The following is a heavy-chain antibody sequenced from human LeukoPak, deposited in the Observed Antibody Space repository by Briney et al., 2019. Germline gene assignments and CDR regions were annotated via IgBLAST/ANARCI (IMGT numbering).Heavy chain of an antibody. V-gene: IGHV4-59*01. CDR2: IYYSGST. CDR1: GGSISSYY. D-gene: IGHD2-21*02. J-gene: IGHJ4*02. Sequence: SETLSLTCTVSGGSISSYYWSWIRQPPGKGLEWIGYIYYSGSTNYNPSLKSRVTISVDTSKNQFSLKLSSVTAADTAVYYCARDRGAYCGGDCWHVFDYWGQGTLVTVSS. CDR3: ARDRGAYCGGDCWHVFDY.